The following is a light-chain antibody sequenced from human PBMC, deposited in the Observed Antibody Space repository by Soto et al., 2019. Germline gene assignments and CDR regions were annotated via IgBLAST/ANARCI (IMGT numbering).Light chain of an antibody. V-gene: IGKV3-11*01. Sequence: EMIVTQSRATRSLSPVETATLTSRASQSVSSYLAWYQQKPGQAPRLLIFGASDRATGTPDRFTGSGSGTDFTLALGSLEPPDSAAYYCPPLDHSVPFGQGTRLEIK. CDR1: QSVSSY. CDR2: GAS. CDR3: PPLDHSVP. J-gene: IGKJ5*01.